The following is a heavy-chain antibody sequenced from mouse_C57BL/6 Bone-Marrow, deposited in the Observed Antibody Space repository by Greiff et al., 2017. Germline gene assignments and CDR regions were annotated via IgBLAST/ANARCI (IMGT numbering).Heavy chain of an antibody. CDR2: IRYDGSN. CDR3: AREGEIWYDLDY. J-gene: IGHJ2*01. D-gene: IGHD2-1*01. CDR1: GYSITSGYY. Sequence: EVHLVESGPGLVKPSQSLSLTCSVTGYSITSGYYWNWIRQFPGNKLEWMGYIRYDGSNNNYPSRYKRNSITRDTSKYRVFRKLNSVTTEDTATDYCAREGEIWYDLDYWGQGTTLTVSS. V-gene: IGHV3-6*01.